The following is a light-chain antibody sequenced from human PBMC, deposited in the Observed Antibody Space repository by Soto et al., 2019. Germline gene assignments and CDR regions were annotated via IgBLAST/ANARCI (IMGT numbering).Light chain of an antibody. CDR1: QSVIAD. V-gene: IGKV1-5*01. J-gene: IGKJ1*01. Sequence: EIAITQSPTTLSGSTGEEATIACRASQSVIADLAWYQQKPGQATKLIIYDASILVSGVPAWFSGRRSGQYCRTTISILQSDDLAFYYCQQYNRYPWTFGQGTKVDIK. CDR2: DAS. CDR3: QQYNRYPWT.